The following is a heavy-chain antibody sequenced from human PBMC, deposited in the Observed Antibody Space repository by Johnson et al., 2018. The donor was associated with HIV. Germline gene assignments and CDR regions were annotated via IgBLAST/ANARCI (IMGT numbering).Heavy chain of an antibody. CDR2: ISWYSGSI. V-gene: IGHV3-9*01. J-gene: IGHJ3*02. CDR3: AKDIDELLWFIDAFDI. D-gene: IGHD3-10*01. Sequence: QLVESGGGFVQPGRSLRLSCAASGFTFDDYAMHWVRQAPVKGLEWVSGISWYSGSIGYADSVKGRFTISRDNAKNSLYLQMNSLRAEDTALYYCAKDIDELLWFIDAFDIWGQGTMVTVSS. CDR1: GFTFDDYA.